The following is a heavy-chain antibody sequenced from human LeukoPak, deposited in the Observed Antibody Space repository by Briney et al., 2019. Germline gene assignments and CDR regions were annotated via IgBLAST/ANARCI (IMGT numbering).Heavy chain of an antibody. V-gene: IGHV3-7*01. CDR2: IKQDGSEK. J-gene: IGHJ6*02. Sequence: GGSLRLSCAASGFMFSNSWMSWVRQAPGKGLECVANIKQDGSEKHYVDSVKGRLTISRDNAKNSLYLQMNSLRAEDTAVYYCARVGVWGQGTTVTVSS. CDR3: ARVGV. CDR1: GFMFSNSW.